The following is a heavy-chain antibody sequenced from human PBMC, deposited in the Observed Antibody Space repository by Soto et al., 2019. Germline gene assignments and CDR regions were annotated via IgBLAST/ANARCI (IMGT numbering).Heavy chain of an antibody. V-gene: IGHV4-39*01. CDR2: IYHTGSA. CDR1: GDSISNSRFY. Sequence: SETLSLTCSVSGDSISNSRFYWAWIRQPPGEGLERIGSIYHTGSAYYNPSLKSRVTISVDTSKSQFSLKLTSVTAADAALYYCARDFFDSSDYTTNWFDPWGQGTLVTVS. CDR3: ARDFFDSSDYTTNWFDP. D-gene: IGHD3-22*01. J-gene: IGHJ5*02.